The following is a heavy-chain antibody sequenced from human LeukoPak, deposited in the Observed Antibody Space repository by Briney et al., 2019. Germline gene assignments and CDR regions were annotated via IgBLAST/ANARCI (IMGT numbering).Heavy chain of an antibody. V-gene: IGHV1-18*01. CDR2: TSAYSGNP. J-gene: IGHJ4*02. D-gene: IGHD6-13*01. CDR3: ATSFGPVIAAAGTGAD. CDR1: GYNFISYG. Sequence: ASVKVSCEASGYNFISYGINWVRQAPGQGLEWVGWTSAYSGNPKYAQKFQDRVTMTTDTSTSTAYMELRSLRSDDTAVYYCATSFGPVIAAAGTGADWGQGTLVTVSS.